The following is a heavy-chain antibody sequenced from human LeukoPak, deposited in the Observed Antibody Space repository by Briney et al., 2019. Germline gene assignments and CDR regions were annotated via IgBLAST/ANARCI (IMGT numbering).Heavy chain of an antibody. CDR3: ARGGYTCGYVDY. J-gene: IGHJ4*02. Sequence: SETLSLTCAVYGGSFSGYYWTWIRQSPGKGLEWIGEVSHSGSTNYNPSLKSRVTISVDASKNQFSLQLSSVTAADTAVYYCARGGYTCGYVDYWGQGTLVTVSS. D-gene: IGHD5-18*01. CDR1: GGSFSGYY. CDR2: VSHSGST. V-gene: IGHV4-34*01.